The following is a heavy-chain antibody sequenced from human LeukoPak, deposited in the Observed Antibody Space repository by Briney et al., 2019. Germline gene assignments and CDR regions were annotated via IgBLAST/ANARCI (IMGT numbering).Heavy chain of an antibody. CDR2: INQDGSEK. CDR1: GFTFSSYW. V-gene: IGHV3-7*01. D-gene: IGHD1-26*01. CDR3: ARDLPSGSYFLPNGGAFDI. Sequence: PGGSLRLSCAASGFTFSSYWMTWVRQAPGKGLEWVANINQDGSEKYYVDSVKGRFTISRDNAKNSLYLQMNSLRAEDTAVYYCARDLPSGSYFLPNGGAFDIWGQGTMVTVSS. J-gene: IGHJ3*02.